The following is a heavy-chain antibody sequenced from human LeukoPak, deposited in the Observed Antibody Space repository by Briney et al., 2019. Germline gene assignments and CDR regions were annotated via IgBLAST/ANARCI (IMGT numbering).Heavy chain of an antibody. CDR2: INPSGGST. D-gene: IGHD5-24*01. V-gene: IGHV1-46*01. CDR3: ARGEEVATIPTLNWYFDL. Sequence: ASVKVSCKAFGYTFTSYYMHWVRQAPGQGLEWMGIINPSGGSTSYAQKFQGRVTMTRDTSTSTVCMELSSLRSEDTAVYYCARGEEVATIPTLNWYFDLWGRGTLVTVSS. CDR1: GYTFTSYY. J-gene: IGHJ2*01.